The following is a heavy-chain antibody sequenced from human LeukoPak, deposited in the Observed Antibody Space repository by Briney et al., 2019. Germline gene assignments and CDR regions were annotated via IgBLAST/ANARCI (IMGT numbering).Heavy chain of an antibody. D-gene: IGHD2-21*02. CDR1: GFTFSSYA. J-gene: IGHJ4*02. CDR3: AKATTASPRNFDY. V-gene: IGHV3-23*01. Sequence: GESLRLSCAASGFTFSSYAMSWVRQAPGKGLEWVSSISTSGGSTYYADSVKGRFTISRDNSKNTLHLQMNSLRAEDTAVYYCAKATTASPRNFDYWGQGTLVTVSS. CDR2: ISTSGGST.